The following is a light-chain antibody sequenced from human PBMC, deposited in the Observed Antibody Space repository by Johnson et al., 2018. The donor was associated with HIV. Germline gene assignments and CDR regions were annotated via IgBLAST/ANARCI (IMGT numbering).Light chain of an antibody. J-gene: IGLJ1*01. Sequence: QSVLTQPPSVSAAPGQKVTIPCSGSSSNIGNNYASWYQQVPGTAPKLLIYDNHKRPSGIPDRFSGSKSGTSATLGITGLQTGDEADYYCGTWYNSLSVYVFGTGTKVTVL. CDR1: SSNIGNNY. CDR3: GTWYNSLSVYV. V-gene: IGLV1-51*01. CDR2: DNH.